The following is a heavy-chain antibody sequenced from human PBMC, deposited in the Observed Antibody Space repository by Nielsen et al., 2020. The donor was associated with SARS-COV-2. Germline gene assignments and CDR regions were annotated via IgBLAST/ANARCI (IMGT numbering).Heavy chain of an antibody. CDR2: IYPGDSDT. CDR1: GYNFATYW. CDR3: ARGGGYNYGILDY. Sequence: GESLKISCKGSGYNFATYWIAWVRQMPGKGLEWMAIIYPGDSDTRYSPSFQGQVTISADKSISTTYLQWNSLKASDSAMYYCARGGGYNYGILDYWGQGTLVTVSS. J-gene: IGHJ4*02. D-gene: IGHD5-18*01. V-gene: IGHV5-51*01.